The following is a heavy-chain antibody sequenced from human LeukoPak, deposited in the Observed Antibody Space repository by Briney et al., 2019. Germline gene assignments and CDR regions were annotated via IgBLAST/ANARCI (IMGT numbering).Heavy chain of an antibody. CDR3: ARWSIAARFDYYYGMDV. CDR1: GGNFSSYG. D-gene: IGHD6-6*01. CDR2: TIPIFGTA. J-gene: IGHJ6*02. V-gene: IGHV1-69*13. Sequence: ASVKVSCKASGGNFSSYGISWVRQAPGQGLEWMGGTIPIFGTANYAQKFQGRVTITADESTSTAYMELSSLRSEDTAVYYCARWSIAARFDYYYGMDVWGQGTTVTVSS.